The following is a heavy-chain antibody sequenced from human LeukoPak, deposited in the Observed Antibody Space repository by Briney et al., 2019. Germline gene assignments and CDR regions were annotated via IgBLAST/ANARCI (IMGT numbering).Heavy chain of an antibody. D-gene: IGHD3-22*01. CDR3: ARARAYYYDSSGYHAHAFDI. V-gene: IGHV3-21*01. CDR1: GFTFSTYS. CDR2: ISGTSSYI. Sequence: GGSLRLSCAASGFTFSTYSMNWVRQAPGKGLEWVSSISGTSSYIYYADSVKGRFTISRDNAKNSLYLQMNSLRAEDTAVYYCARARAYYYDSSGYHAHAFDIWGQGTMVTVSS. J-gene: IGHJ3*02.